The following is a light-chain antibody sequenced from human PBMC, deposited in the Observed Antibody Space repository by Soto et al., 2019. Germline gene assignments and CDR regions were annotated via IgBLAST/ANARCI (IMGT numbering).Light chain of an antibody. V-gene: IGLV2-14*01. CDR2: DVS. CDR1: SREVGGYNY. Sequence: QSALTQPASVSWAPGQSITISCTGTSREVGGYNYVSWYQQHPGKAPKLMIYDVSNRPSGVSNRFSGSKSGNTAPLTISGLQAEDEADYYCSSYTSSSSVFGTGTKVTVL. J-gene: IGLJ1*01. CDR3: SSYTSSSSV.